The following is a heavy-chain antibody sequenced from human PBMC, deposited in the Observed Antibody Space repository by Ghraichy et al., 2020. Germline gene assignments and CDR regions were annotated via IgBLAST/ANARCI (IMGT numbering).Heavy chain of an antibody. CDR2: ISYDGRDK. CDR1: GFSFSNHA. J-gene: IGHJ6*04. CDR3: ARRRICVGSRCNPYYYNIDV. Sequence: GGSLRLSCAASGFSFSNHAMHWVRQAPDKGLEWVAVISYDGRDKYYADSVKGRFTISRDNSNNALYLQMNSLRPEDTGVYYCARRRICVGSRCNPYYYNIDVWGKGSTVTVSS. D-gene: IGHD2-15*01. V-gene: IGHV3-30*04.